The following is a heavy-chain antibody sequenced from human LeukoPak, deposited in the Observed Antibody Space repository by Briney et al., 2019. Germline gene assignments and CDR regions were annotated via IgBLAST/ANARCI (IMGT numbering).Heavy chain of an antibody. CDR3: ACSPPYDILTGLVAGYFDY. Sequence: GGSLRLSCAASGFTVSSNYMSWVRQAPGKGLEWVSVIYSGGSTYYADSVRGRFTISRDNSKNTLYLQMNSLRAEDTAVYYCACSPPYDILTGLVAGYFDYWGQGTLVTVSS. CDR2: IYSGGST. D-gene: IGHD3-9*01. CDR1: GFTVSSNY. V-gene: IGHV3-66*02. J-gene: IGHJ4*02.